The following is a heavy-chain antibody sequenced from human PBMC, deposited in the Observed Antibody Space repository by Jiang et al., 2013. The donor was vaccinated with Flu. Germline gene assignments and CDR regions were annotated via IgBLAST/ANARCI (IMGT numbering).Heavy chain of an antibody. CDR3: TTEAIKLGYCSGGSCYSWVDY. CDR2: VKCKSDGGTT. CDR1: GFSFSNAW. Sequence: VQLVESGGGLLKPGGSLRLSCAASGFSFSNAWMTWVRQAPGKGLEWVGRVKCKSDGGTTDYAAPVKGRFTISRDDSKNTLYLQMNSLKTEDTAVYYCTTEAIKLGYCSGGSCYSWVDYWGQGPWSPSPQ. J-gene: IGHJ4*02. V-gene: IGHV3-15*01. D-gene: IGHD2-15*01.